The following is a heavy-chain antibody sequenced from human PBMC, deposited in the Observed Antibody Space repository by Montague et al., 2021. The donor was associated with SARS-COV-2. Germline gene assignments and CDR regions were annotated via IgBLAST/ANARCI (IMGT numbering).Heavy chain of an antibody. Sequence: SETLSLTCAVYGGSFSVYYWSWIRQPPGKGLEWIGEINHSGSTNYNPSLKSRVTISSDTSKNQFSLKLNSVTAADTAVYFCVVVAPAMRPRSDYWGQGTLVTVSS. CDR2: INHSGST. V-gene: IGHV4-34*01. J-gene: IGHJ4*02. D-gene: IGHD3-22*01. CDR1: GGSFSVYY. CDR3: VVVAPAMRPRSDY.